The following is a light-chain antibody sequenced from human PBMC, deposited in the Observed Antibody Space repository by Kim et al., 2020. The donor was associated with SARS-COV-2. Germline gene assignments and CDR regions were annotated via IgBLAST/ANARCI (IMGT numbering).Light chain of an antibody. V-gene: IGLV3-1*01. CDR1: KLGDKY. Sequence: VSPGQTASITCSGDKLGDKYACWYQQKPGQSPVLVIYQDNQRPSGIPERFSGSNSGNTATLTISGTHAMDEADYYCQAWDSSTYVFGTGTKVTVL. J-gene: IGLJ1*01. CDR2: QDN. CDR3: QAWDSSTYV.